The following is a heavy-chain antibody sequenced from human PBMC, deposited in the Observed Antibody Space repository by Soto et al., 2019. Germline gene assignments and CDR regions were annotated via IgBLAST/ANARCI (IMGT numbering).Heavy chain of an antibody. D-gene: IGHD6-25*01. CDR1: GFTFSSYA. CDR2: ISYDGSNK. V-gene: IGHV3-30-3*01. Sequence: PGGSLRLSCAASGFTFSSYAMHWVRQAPGKGLEWVAVISYDGSNKYYADSVKGRFTISRDNSKNTLYVQMNSLRAEDTAVYYCAGGHRHDYYIFCIDVWGQGTTVDVS. J-gene: IGHJ6*02. CDR3: AGGHRHDYYIFCIDV.